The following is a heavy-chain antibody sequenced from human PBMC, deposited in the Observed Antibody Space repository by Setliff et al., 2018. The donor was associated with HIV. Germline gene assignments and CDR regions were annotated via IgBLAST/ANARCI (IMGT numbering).Heavy chain of an antibody. V-gene: IGHV3-11*04. Sequence: GSLRLSCVASGSSINDYDMNWVRQAPGKGLEWVSHISGSGSAIHYADSVKGRFTISRDNAKNSLYLQMNSLRAEDTAVYYCARDRVVGATLDPLDLWGQGTMVTVSS. CDR1: GSSINDYD. D-gene: IGHD1-26*01. CDR2: ISGSGSAI. J-gene: IGHJ3*01. CDR3: ARDRVVGATLDPLDL.